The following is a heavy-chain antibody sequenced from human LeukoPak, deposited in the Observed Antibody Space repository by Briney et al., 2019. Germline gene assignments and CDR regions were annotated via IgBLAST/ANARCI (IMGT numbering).Heavy chain of an antibody. CDR2: IYSDNT. Sequence: GGSLRLSCTVSGFTVSSNSMSWVRQAPGKGLEWVSFIYSDNTHYSDSVKGRFTISRDNSKNTLYLQMNSLRAEDTAVYYCARFAVRHYYYYYMDVWGTGTTVTVSS. J-gene: IGHJ6*03. V-gene: IGHV3-53*01. CDR3: ARFAVRHYYYYYMDV. D-gene: IGHD4-23*01. CDR1: GFTVSSNS.